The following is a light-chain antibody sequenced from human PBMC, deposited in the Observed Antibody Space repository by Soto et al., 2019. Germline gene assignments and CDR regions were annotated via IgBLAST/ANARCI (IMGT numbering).Light chain of an antibody. CDR3: KQYESSRT. CDR1: QTVSSIF. Sequence: EIVLTQSPGTLSLSPGERATLSCRASQTVSSIFLAWYQQKPGQAPRLLIYGASTMTTGIPDRFSGSGSGTDFTLTIRRLEREDFAMYYCKQYESSRTFGQGTKVEMK. V-gene: IGKV3-20*01. J-gene: IGKJ1*01. CDR2: GAS.